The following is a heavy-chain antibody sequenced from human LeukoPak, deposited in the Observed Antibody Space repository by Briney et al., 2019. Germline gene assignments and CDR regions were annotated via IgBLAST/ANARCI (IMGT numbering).Heavy chain of an antibody. CDR3: ARENWGPNY. D-gene: IGHD7-27*01. Sequence: GGSLRLSCAASGFTFSKSCMTWVRQAPGKGLEWVANIKQDGSDKHYVSSVKGRFTISRDNAKNSVYLQMNSLRDEDTAIYYCARENWGPNYGGQGTLVTVSS. V-gene: IGHV3-7*01. J-gene: IGHJ4*02. CDR2: IKQDGSDK. CDR1: GFTFSKSC.